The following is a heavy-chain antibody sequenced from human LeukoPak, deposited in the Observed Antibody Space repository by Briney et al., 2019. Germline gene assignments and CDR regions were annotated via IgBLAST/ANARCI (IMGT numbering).Heavy chain of an antibody. CDR1: GFTFSGSA. D-gene: IGHD3-22*01. V-gene: IGHV3-73*01. CDR2: VRSKANSYAT. J-gene: IGHJ4*02. CDR3: TRDPYYYDSSGYADY. Sequence: PGGSLRLSCAASGFTFSGSAMHWVRQAPGKGLEWVGRVRSKANSYATAYAASVKGRFTISRDDSKNTAYLQMNSLKTEDTAVYYCTRDPYYYDSSGYADYWGQGTLVTVSS.